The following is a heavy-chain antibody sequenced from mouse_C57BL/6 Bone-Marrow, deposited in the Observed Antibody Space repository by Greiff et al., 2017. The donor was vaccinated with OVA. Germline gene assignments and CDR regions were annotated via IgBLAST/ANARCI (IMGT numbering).Heavy chain of an antibody. CDR3: ARVRGYSNYEVDY. CDR2: ISGGGSYT. J-gene: IGHJ2*01. D-gene: IGHD2-5*01. Sequence: EVHLVESGGGLVKPGGSLKLSCAASGFTFSSYAMSWVRQTPEKRLEWVATISGGGSYTYYPDNVKGRFTISRDNAKNNLYLQMSHLKSEDTAMYYCARVRGYSNYEVDYWGQGTTLTVSS. CDR1: GFTFSSYA. V-gene: IGHV5-4*01.